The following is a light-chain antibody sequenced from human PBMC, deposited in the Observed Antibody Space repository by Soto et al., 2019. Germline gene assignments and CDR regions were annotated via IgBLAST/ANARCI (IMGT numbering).Light chain of an antibody. CDR2: GNS. Sequence: QSVLTQPPPVSGAPGQRVTISCTGSSSNIGAGYDVHWYQQLPGTAPKLLIYGNSNRPSGVPDRFSGSKSGTSASLAITGLQAEDEADYYCQSYDISLSGVFGGGTKLTVL. J-gene: IGLJ3*02. CDR1: SSNIGAGYD. V-gene: IGLV1-40*01. CDR3: QSYDISLSGV.